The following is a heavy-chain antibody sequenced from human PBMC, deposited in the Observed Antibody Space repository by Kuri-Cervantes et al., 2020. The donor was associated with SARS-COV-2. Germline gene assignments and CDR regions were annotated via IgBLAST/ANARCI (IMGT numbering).Heavy chain of an antibody. Sequence: ASVKVSCKASCYTFTSYGISWVRQAPGQGLEWMGWISAYNGNTNYAQKLQGRVTMTTDTSTSTAYMELRSLRSDDTAVYYCARSPTLVGATPYYFDYWGQGTLVTVSS. CDR3: ARSPTLVGATPYYFDY. V-gene: IGHV1-18*01. J-gene: IGHJ4*02. CDR2: ISAYNGNT. CDR1: CYTFTSYG. D-gene: IGHD1-26*01.